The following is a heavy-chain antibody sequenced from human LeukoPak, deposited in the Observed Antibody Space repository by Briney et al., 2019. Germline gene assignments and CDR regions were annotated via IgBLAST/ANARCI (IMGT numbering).Heavy chain of an antibody. V-gene: IGHV4-34*01. J-gene: IGHJ6*03. CDR1: GGSFSGYY. CDR3: ARGHDNWNTYYYYYMDV. CDR2: INHSGST. Sequence: PSETLSLTCAVYGGSFSGYYWSWIRQPPGKGLEWIGEINHSGSTNYNPSLKSRVTISVDTSKNQFSLKLSSVTAADTAVYYCARGHDNWNTYYYYYMDVWGKGTTVTVSS. D-gene: IGHD1/OR15-1a*01.